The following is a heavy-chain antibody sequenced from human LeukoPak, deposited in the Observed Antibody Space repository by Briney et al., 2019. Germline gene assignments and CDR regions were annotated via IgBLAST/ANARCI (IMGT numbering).Heavy chain of an antibody. J-gene: IGHJ4*02. CDR1: GYSFTSYG. V-gene: IGHV1-46*01. CDR3: ARAYYYDSSGYYVY. CDR2: INPSGGST. D-gene: IGHD3-22*01. Sequence: ASVKVSCKASGYSFTSYGISWVRQAPGQGLEWMGIINPSGGSTSYAQKFQGRVTMTRDMSTSTVYMELSSLRSEDTAVYYCARAYYYDSSGYYVYWGQGTLVTVSS.